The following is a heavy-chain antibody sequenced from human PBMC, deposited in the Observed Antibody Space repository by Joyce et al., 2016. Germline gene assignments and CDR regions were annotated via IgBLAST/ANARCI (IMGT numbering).Heavy chain of an antibody. Sequence: EVQLLESGGGLVQPGGSLRLSCAASGFIFSTYAMSWVRQAPGKGLEWVSAISGSGGSTYYAESVKGRFIISRDNSKNTLYLQMNSLRAEDTAVYYCAKDWAYSTSLLLFDYWGQGTLVTVSS. D-gene: IGHD6-6*01. CDR2: ISGSGGST. CDR1: GFIFSTYA. V-gene: IGHV3-23*01. J-gene: IGHJ4*02. CDR3: AKDWAYSTSLLLFDY.